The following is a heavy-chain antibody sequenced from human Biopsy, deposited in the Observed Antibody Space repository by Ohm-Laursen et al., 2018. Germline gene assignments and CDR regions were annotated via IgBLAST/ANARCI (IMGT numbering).Heavy chain of an antibody. CDR3: ARRSAANWYFNL. Sequence: SETLSLTCTVSGGSITSYSWSWIRQPPGKGLEPIGYIYNTGDTTYDPSLQSRVTISLDTSNNQLSLRLRSVTAVDAAVYYCARRSAANWYFNLWGRGTLVTVSS. D-gene: IGHD6-25*01. V-gene: IGHV4-59*08. J-gene: IGHJ2*01. CDR2: IYNTGDT. CDR1: GGSITSYS.